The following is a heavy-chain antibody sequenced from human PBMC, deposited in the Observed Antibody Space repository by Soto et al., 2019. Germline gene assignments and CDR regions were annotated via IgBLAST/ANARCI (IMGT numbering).Heavy chain of an antibody. Sequence: GGTLRLSCAVSGFTFTSYSMSWVRQAPGEGLEWVANIRQDGHEKYYVDSVRGRFTISRDNAQNSLYLQMDSLRAEDTAMYYCARDLPGYCSTTNCYYYFDFWGQGTLVTVSS. CDR2: IRQDGHEK. CDR1: GFTFTSYS. J-gene: IGHJ4*02. CDR3: ARDLPGYCSTTNCYYYFDF. V-gene: IGHV3-7*03. D-gene: IGHD2-2*01.